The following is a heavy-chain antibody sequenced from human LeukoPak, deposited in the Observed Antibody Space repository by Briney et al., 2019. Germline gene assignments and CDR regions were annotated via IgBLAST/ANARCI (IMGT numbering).Heavy chain of an antibody. Sequence: PGGSLRLSCAASGFTFSSYAMHWVRQPPGKGLEYVSAISSNGGSTYYANSVKCRFTISRDNSKNTLYLQMGSLRAEDMAVYYRARRPYYYYYMDVWGKGTTVTVSS. J-gene: IGHJ6*03. CDR3: ARRPYYYYYMDV. CDR1: GFTFSSYA. CDR2: ISSNGGST. V-gene: IGHV3-64*01.